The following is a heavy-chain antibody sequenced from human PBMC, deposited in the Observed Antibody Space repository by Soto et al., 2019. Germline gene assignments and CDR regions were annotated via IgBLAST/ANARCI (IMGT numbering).Heavy chain of an antibody. J-gene: IGHJ6*02. CDR1: GGSISSYY. D-gene: IGHD5-12*01. Sequence: QVQLQESGPGLVKPSETLSLTCTVSGGSISSYYWSWIRQPPGKGLEWIGYIYYSGSTNYNPSLKSPLTISVDTSKNQFSLKLSSVTAADTAVYYCARGKATILGYYYGMDVWGQGTTVTVSS. CDR3: ARGKATILGYYYGMDV. CDR2: IYYSGST. V-gene: IGHV4-59*01.